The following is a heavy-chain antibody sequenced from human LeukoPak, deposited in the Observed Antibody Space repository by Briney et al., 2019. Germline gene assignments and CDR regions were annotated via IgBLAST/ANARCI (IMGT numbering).Heavy chain of an antibody. J-gene: IGHJ4*02. CDR2: ISDIGSI. Sequence: KPSETLSLTCTVSGGSISSGGYYWSWIRQPPGKGLEWIAYISDIGSINYNPSLKSRVTISLDTSKNQFSLKLSSVTAADTAAYYCAGHHPRNTVDFWGQGTLVTVSS. CDR1: GGSISSGGYY. D-gene: IGHD2/OR15-2a*01. V-gene: IGHV4-61*08. CDR3: AGHHPRNTVDF.